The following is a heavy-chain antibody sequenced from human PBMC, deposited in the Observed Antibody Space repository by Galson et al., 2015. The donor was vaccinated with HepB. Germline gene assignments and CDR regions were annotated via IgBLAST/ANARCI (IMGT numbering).Heavy chain of an antibody. D-gene: IGHD3-22*01. CDR3: ARGRGYYYDRSASDI. V-gene: IGHV1-2*02. CDR2: INPNSGGT. Sequence: SVKVSCKASGYSFTGYYMHWVRQAPGQGLEWMGWINPNSGGTNYAQKFQGRVTMTRDTSINTVYMELSRLRSDDTAVYYCARGRGYYYDRSASDIWGQGTIVTVSS. CDR1: GYSFTGYY. J-gene: IGHJ3*02.